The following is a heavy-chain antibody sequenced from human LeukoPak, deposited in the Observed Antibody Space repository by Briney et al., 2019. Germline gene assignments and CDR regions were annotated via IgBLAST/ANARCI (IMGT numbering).Heavy chain of an antibody. CDR3: ARGGRRITMVRGVIRERLSDNYYYYGMDV. J-gene: IGHJ6*02. Sequence: PSETLSLTCAVYGGSFSGYYWSWMRQPPGKGLEWIGEINHSGSTNYYPSLESRVTISVDTSKNQFSLRLSSVPAADTAVYYCARGGRRITMVRGVIRERLSDNYYYYGMDVWGQGTTVTVSS. V-gene: IGHV4-34*01. CDR1: GGSFSGYY. CDR2: INHSGST. D-gene: IGHD3-10*01.